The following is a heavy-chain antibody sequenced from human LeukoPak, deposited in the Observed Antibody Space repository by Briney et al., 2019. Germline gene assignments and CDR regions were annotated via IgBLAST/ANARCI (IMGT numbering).Heavy chain of an antibody. D-gene: IGHD3-3*01. CDR1: LVTFDDYA. J-gene: IGHJ1*01. CDR3: AMRDYDFWSGYYTSEYFQH. Sequence: PGGSLRLSCAPSLVTFDDYAMPWVRQAPGKGLGWVSLISGDGGSTYYADSVKGRFTISRDNSKNSLYLQMNSLRTEDTALYYCAMRDYDFWSGYYTSEYFQHWGQGTLVTVS. CDR2: ISGDGGST. V-gene: IGHV3-43*02.